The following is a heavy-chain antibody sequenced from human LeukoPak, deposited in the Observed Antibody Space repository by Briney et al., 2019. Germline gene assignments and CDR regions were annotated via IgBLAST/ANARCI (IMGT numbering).Heavy chain of an antibody. CDR1: GVTFSSYA. Sequence: GGSLRLSCAASGVTFSSYAMSWVRQAPGKGLEWVSAISGSGGSTYYADSVKGRFTISRDNSKNTLYLQMNSLRAEDTAVYYCAKSVVPAATHNWFDPWGQGTLVTVSS. CDR3: AKSVVPAATHNWFDP. CDR2: ISGSGGST. D-gene: IGHD2-2*01. J-gene: IGHJ5*02. V-gene: IGHV3-23*01.